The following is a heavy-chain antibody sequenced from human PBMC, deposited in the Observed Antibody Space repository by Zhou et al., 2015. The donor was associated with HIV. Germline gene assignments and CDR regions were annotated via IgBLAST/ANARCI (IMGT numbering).Heavy chain of an antibody. CDR3: ARIFSGGGNSGFDS. CDR1: GFTFSSYA. V-gene: IGHV3-23*01. Sequence: ELQLLESGGGLVQPGGSLRLSCAASGFTFSSYAMSWVRQAPGKGLEWVSAISGSGGSTYYADSVKGRFTISRDNSENMLYLQMNSLRAEDTAVYYCARIFSGGGNSGFDSWGQGTLVTVSS. J-gene: IGHJ4*02. CDR2: ISGSGGST. D-gene: IGHD4-23*01.